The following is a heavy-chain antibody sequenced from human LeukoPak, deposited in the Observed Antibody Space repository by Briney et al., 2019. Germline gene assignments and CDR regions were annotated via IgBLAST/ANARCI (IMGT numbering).Heavy chain of an antibody. CDR2: IHTSGDT. J-gene: IGHJ5*02. V-gene: IGHV3-53*01. Sequence: GGSLRLSCAASGLTGSHNYVSWVRQAPGKGLEWVSAIHTSGDTCYADSVKGRFTISRDTSKNTLYLQINSLRVEDTADYYCIVFGDSNHWGQGTLVTVSS. D-gene: IGHD4-17*01. CDR1: GLTGSHNY. CDR3: IVFGDSNH.